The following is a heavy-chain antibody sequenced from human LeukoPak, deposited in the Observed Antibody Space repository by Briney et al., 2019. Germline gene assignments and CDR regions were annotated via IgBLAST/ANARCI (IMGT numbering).Heavy chain of an antibody. J-gene: IGHJ4*02. V-gene: IGHV3-21*01. Sequence: PGGSLRLSCAASGVTFSRYSMNWVRQAPGQGLEWGSSISSSSSYIYYADSVKGRFTISRDNAKNSLYLQMNSLRAEDTAVYYCVKDLGHSSGWYPLGYWGQGTLVSVSS. CDR2: ISSSSSYI. CDR1: GVTFSRYS. CDR3: VKDLGHSSGWYPLGY. D-gene: IGHD6-19*01.